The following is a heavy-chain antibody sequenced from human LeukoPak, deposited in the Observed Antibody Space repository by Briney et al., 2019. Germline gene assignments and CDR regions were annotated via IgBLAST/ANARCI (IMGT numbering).Heavy chain of an antibody. Sequence: PSETLPLTCAVYGGSFSGYYWSWIRQPPGKGLEWIGEINHSRSTNYNPSLKSRVTISVDTSKNQFSLKLSSVTAADTAVYYCARSGPRAFDYWGQGTLVTVSS. CDR2: INHSRST. V-gene: IGHV4-34*01. J-gene: IGHJ4*02. CDR1: GGSFSGYY. CDR3: ARSGPRAFDY. D-gene: IGHD3-10*01.